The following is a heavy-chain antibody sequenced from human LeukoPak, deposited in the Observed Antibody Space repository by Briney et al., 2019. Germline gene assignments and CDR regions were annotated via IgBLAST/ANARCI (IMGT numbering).Heavy chain of an antibody. V-gene: IGHV1-46*03. CDR3: ARDGSGSFYTYYFDY. CDR1: GYTFTSYY. D-gene: IGHD1-26*01. J-gene: IGHJ4*02. Sequence: GASVMVSCKASGYTFTSYYMHWVRQAPGQGLEWMVIINPSGGSTSYAQKFQGRVTMTRDTSTSTVYMELSSLRSEDTVVYYCARDGSGSFYTYYFDYWGQGTLVTVSS. CDR2: INPSGGST.